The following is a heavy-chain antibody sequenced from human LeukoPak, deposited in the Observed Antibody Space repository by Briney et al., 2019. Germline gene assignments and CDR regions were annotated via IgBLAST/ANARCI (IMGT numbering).Heavy chain of an antibody. D-gene: IGHD6-13*01. CDR2: IDGDGSST. V-gene: IGHV3-74*01. Sequence: PGGSLRLSCAASGFTFSSYWMQWVRQAPGKGLVWVSRIDGDGSSTNYADSVKGRFTISRDNSKNTLYLQMNSLRAEDTAVYYCARDKAVLAAAQSLFDYWGQGTLVTVSS. CDR3: ARDKAVLAAAQSLFDY. CDR1: GFTFSSYW. J-gene: IGHJ4*02.